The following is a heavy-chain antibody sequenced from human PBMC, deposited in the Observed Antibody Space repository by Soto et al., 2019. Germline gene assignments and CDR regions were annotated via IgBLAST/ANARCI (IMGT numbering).Heavy chain of an antibody. V-gene: IGHV5-10-1*01. Sequence: LGESLKISCKGSGYSFTSYWISWVRQMPGKGLEWMGRIDPSDSYTNYSPSFQGHVTISADKSISTAYLQWSSLKASDTAMYYCARALPRGAVYYYYGMDVWGQGTTVTVS. CDR1: GYSFTSYW. CDR2: IDPSDSYT. CDR3: ARALPRGAVYYYYGMDV. J-gene: IGHJ6*02. D-gene: IGHD1-26*01.